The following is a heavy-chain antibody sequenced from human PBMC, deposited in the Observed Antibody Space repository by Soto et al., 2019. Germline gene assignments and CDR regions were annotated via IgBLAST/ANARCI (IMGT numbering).Heavy chain of an antibody. V-gene: IGHV1-69*13. CDR1: GGTFSSYA. D-gene: IGHD1-7*01. Sequence: SVKVSCKASGGTFSSYAISWVRQAPGQGLEWMGGIIPIFGTANYAQKFQGRVTITADESTSTAYMELSSLRSEDTAVYYCARLVTGTDYYYGMDVWGQGTTVTVSS. J-gene: IGHJ6*02. CDR3: ARLVTGTDYYYGMDV. CDR2: IIPIFGTA.